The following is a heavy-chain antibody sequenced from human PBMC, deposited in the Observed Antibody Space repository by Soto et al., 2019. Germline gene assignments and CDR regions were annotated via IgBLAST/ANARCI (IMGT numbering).Heavy chain of an antibody. D-gene: IGHD6-19*01. Sequence: QVQLVQSGAEVKKPGASVKVSCKASGYTFTSYDINWVRQATGQGLEWMGWMNPNSGNTGYAQKFRGIVTMRRANSISTAYRELSSLRSEDTAVYYWGRGGGAVAEDWFDPWGQGTLVTVSS. CDR2: MNPNSGNT. V-gene: IGHV1-8*01. J-gene: IGHJ5*02. CDR3: GRGGGAVAEDWFDP. CDR1: GYTFTSYD.